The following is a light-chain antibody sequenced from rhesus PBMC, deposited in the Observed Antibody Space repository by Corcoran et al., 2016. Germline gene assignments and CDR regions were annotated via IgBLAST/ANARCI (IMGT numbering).Light chain of an antibody. V-gene: IGKV1-21*01. CDR3: QQFNSVPWT. CDR1: QGISNW. J-gene: IGKJ1*01. Sequence: DIQMTQSPSSLSASVGDRVTITCRASQGISNWLAWYQQKPGKSPKVLIYKASSLQSGVPSRFSGSVPGTDFTLTISSLQPEDFGIFFCQQFNSVPWTFGQGNKVEIK. CDR2: KAS.